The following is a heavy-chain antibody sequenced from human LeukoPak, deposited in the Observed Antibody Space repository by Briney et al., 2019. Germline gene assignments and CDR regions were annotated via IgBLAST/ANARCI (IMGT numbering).Heavy chain of an antibody. J-gene: IGHJ4*02. CDR1: GGSISSYY. Sequence: SETLSLTCTVSGGSISSYYWSWIRQPPGKGLEWIGYIYYSGSTNYNPSLKSRVTISVDTTKNQFSLKLSSVTAADTAVYYCARVGAVAGTFDYWGQGTLVTVSS. V-gene: IGHV4-59*01. CDR2: IYYSGST. CDR3: ARVGAVAGTFDY. D-gene: IGHD6-19*01.